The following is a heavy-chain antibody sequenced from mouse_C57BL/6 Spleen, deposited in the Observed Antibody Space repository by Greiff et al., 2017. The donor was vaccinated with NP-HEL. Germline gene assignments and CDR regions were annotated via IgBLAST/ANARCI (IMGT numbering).Heavy chain of an antibody. J-gene: IGHJ2*01. CDR1: GYAFSSSW. CDR2: IYPGDGDT. D-gene: IGHD2-12*01. V-gene: IGHV1-82*01. CDR3: AAYDPLDY. Sequence: VQLQQSGPELVKPGASVKISCKASGYAFSSSWMNWVKQRPGKGLEWIGRIYPGDGDTNYNGKFKGKATLTADKSSSTAYMQLSSLTSEDSAVYFCAAYDPLDYWGQGTTLTVSS.